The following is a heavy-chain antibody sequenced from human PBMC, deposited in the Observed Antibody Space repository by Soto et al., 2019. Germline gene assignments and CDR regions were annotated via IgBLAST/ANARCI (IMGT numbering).Heavy chain of an antibody. Sequence: TSETLSLTCAVSGGSISSDKWWSWVRQPPGKGLEWIGEIYRSGSTNHNPSLKSRVTISVDNSKNQFSLRLSSVTAADTAMYHCARDRGVGGTRGAFDIWGQGTMVTVSS. V-gene: IGHV4-4*02. CDR2: IYRSGST. CDR1: GGSISSDKW. CDR3: ARDRGVGGTRGAFDI. D-gene: IGHD2-15*01. J-gene: IGHJ3*02.